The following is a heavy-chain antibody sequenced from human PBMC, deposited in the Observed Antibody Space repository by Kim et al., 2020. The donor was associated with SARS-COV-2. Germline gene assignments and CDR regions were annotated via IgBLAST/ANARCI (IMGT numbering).Heavy chain of an antibody. CDR1: GGSFSGYY. Sequence: SETLSLTCAVYGGSFSGYYWSWIRQPPGKGLEWIGEINHSGSTNYNPSLKSRVTISVDTSKNQFSLKLSSVTAADTAVYYCARDKDPLYYYYGMDVWGQGTTVTVSS. V-gene: IGHV4-34*01. CDR3: ARDKDPLYYYYGMDV. J-gene: IGHJ6*02. CDR2: INHSGST.